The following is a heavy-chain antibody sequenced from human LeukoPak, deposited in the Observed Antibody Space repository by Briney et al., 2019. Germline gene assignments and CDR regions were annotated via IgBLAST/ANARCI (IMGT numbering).Heavy chain of an antibody. V-gene: IGHV1-46*01. J-gene: IGHJ4*02. Sequence: ASVKVSCKASGYTFTSYYMHWVRQAPGQGLEWMGIINPSGGGTSYAQKFQGRVTMTRDTSTSTVYMELSSLRSEDTAVYYCARSSPYYYDSSGYYYPLSYWGQGTLVTVSS. CDR1: GYTFTSYY. CDR3: ARSSPYYYDSSGYYYPLSY. CDR2: INPSGGGT. D-gene: IGHD3-22*01.